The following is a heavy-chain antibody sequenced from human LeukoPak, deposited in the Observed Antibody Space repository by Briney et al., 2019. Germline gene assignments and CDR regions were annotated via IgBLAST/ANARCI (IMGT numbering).Heavy chain of an antibody. CDR1: GGSISSSSYY. J-gene: IGHJ5*02. V-gene: IGHV4-39*07. Sequence: SETLSLTCTVSGGSISSSSYYWGWIRQPPGKGLEWIGSVYYSGSTYYNPSLKSRVAISVDTSKNQFSLKLSSVTAADTAVYYRARAKRVVPAAHNWFDPWGQGTLVTLSS. CDR2: VYYSGST. D-gene: IGHD2-2*01. CDR3: ARAKRVVPAAHNWFDP.